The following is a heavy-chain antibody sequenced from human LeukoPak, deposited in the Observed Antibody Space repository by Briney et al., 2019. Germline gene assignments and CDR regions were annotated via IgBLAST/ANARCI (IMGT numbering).Heavy chain of an antibody. D-gene: IGHD3-10*01. J-gene: IGHJ3*02. CDR2: IYNSGAT. CDR3: AAGSYYNVDAFDM. V-gene: IGHV4-59*01. CDR1: GDSISRYS. Sequence: SETLSLTCTVSGDSISRYSWSWIRQPPGKGLEWIGYIYNSGATNYNPSLKSRLTISVDTSKNQLSLRLGSVTAADTAVYYCAAGSYYNVDAFDMWGQGTKVTISS.